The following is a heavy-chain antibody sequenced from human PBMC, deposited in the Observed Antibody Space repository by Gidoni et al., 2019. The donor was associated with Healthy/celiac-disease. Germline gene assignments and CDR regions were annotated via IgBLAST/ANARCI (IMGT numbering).Heavy chain of an antibody. V-gene: IGHV4-34*01. D-gene: IGHD6-13*01. CDR1: GGSFSGYY. Sequence: QVQLQQWGAGLLKPSETLSLTCAVYGGSFSGYYWSWIRQPPGTGLEWIGEINHSGSTNYNPSLKSRVTISVDTSKNQFSLKLSSVTAADTAVYYCARTESAAVFLDDAFDIWGQGTMVTVSS. J-gene: IGHJ3*02. CDR2: INHSGST. CDR3: ARTESAAVFLDDAFDI.